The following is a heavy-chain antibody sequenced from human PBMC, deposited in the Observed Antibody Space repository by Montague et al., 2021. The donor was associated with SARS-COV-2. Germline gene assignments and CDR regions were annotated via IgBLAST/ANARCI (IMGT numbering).Heavy chain of an antibody. Sequence: SLRLSCAASGFAFSGYGMSWVRQAPGKGLEWVSGFDNDGDSTYYTNSVKGRFTISRDIYRNTLYLQMNSLTAEDTAVYYCAKIVFQGGSNVFDNWGQGILDTVSP. CDR2: FDNDGDST. D-gene: IGHD5-24*01. J-gene: IGHJ4*02. CDR3: AKIVFQGGSNVFDN. CDR1: GFAFSGYG. V-gene: IGHV3-23*01.